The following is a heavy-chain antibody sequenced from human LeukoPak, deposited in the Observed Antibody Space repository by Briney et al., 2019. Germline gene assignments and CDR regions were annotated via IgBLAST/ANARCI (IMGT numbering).Heavy chain of an antibody. CDR2: ISSSGSTI. V-gene: IGHV3-11*04. D-gene: IGHD3-3*01. CDR1: GFTFSDYY. Sequence: GGSLRLSCAASGFTFSDYYMSWIRQAPGQGLEWVSYISSSGSTIYYADTVKGRFTISRDNAKNSLYLQMNSLRAEDTAVYYCARSIGFLGWLRLYFDYWGQGTLVTVSS. J-gene: IGHJ4*02. CDR3: ARSIGFLGWLRLYFDY.